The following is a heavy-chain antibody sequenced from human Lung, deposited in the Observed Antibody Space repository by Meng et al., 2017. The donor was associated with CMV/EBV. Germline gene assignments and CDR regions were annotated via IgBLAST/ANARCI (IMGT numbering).Heavy chain of an antibody. CDR1: GFAFSGYT. Sequence: GESLKISCAASGFAFSGYTMNWVRQAPGKGLEWVSSISSSSSYIYYADSVKGRFTISRDNAENSLSLLMNSLRVEDTAVYYCSRVVGRTPGDYWGQGALVTVSS. CDR3: SRVVGRTPGDY. CDR2: ISSSSSYI. J-gene: IGHJ4*02. D-gene: IGHD1/OR15-1a*01. V-gene: IGHV3-21*06.